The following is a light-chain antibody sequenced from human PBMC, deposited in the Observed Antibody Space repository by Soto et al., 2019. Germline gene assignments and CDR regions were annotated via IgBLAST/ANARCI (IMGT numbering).Light chain of an antibody. CDR3: QQYGSSPQT. Sequence: EIELTQSPVTLSLSPGERATLSCRASQSVSSSYLAWYQQKPGQAPRLLIYGASSRATGIPDRFSGSGSGTDFTLTISRLEPEDFAVYYCQQYGSSPQTFGQGTKVDIK. CDR1: QSVSSSY. CDR2: GAS. V-gene: IGKV3-20*01. J-gene: IGKJ1*01.